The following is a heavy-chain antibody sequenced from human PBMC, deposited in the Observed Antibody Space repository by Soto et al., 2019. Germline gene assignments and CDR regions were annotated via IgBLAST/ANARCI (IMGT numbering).Heavy chain of an antibody. D-gene: IGHD3-22*01. CDR1: GFTFNFYA. CDR3: TKAXGWYYYDSSGPPDASHV. CDR2: ISVNGRT. V-gene: IGHV3-23*01. Sequence: PGGSLRLSCAASGFTFNFYAMAWVRQAPGKGLEWVSGISVNGRTNYADSVKGRFTISRDNSKNMVFLQMDTLRAEDTALYYCTKAXGWYYYDSSGPPDASHVWGRGTMVTVSS. J-gene: IGHJ3*01.